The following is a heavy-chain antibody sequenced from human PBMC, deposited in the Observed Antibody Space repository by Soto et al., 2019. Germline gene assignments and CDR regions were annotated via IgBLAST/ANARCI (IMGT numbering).Heavy chain of an antibody. D-gene: IGHD3-22*01. J-gene: IGHJ4*02. CDR1: GGSISSYY. CDR3: ARLYYDSSGPFDY. CDR2: IYYSGST. Sequence: SETLSLTCTVSGGSISSYYWSWIRQPPGKGLEWIGYIYYSGSTNYNPSLKSRVTISVDTSKNQFSLKLSSVTAADTAVYYCARLYYDSSGPFDYWGQGTLVTVST. V-gene: IGHV4-59*01.